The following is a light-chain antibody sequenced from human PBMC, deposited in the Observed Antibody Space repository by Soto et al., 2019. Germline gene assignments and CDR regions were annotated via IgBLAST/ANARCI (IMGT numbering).Light chain of an antibody. Sequence: QSVLTQPRSVSGSPGQSVTISCTGTSSDVGGYNYVSWYQQHPGKAPKLMIYDVSNRPSGVSNRFSGSKSGNTASLTISGLQAEDEADYYCSSYTTSSTRVFGGGTKLTVL. CDR3: SSYTTSSTRV. CDR1: SSDVGGYNY. J-gene: IGLJ3*02. CDR2: DVS. V-gene: IGLV2-14*01.